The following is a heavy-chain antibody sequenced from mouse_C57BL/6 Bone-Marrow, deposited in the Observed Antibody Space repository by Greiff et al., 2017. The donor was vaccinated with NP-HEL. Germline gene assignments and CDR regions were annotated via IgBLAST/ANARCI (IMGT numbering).Heavy chain of an antibody. J-gene: IGHJ3*01. CDR2: ISYDGSN. D-gene: IGHD3-1*01. CDR1: GYSITSGYY. Sequence: EVQLVESGPGLVKPSQSLSLTCSVTGYSITSGYYWNWIRQFPGNKLEWMGYISYDGSNNYNPYLKNRISITRDTSKNQFFLKLNSVTTEDTATYYCARGPSAWFAYWGQGTLVTVSA. V-gene: IGHV3-6*01. CDR3: ARGPSAWFAY.